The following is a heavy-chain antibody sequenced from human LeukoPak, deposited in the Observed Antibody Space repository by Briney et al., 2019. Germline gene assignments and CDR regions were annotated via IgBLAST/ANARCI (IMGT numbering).Heavy chain of an antibody. CDR2: ISGRGGST. CDR3: AKGRYISSSY. V-gene: IGHV3-23*01. D-gene: IGHD1-1*01. Sequence: GGTLRLSCAASGFTFSSYGMSWVRQAPGKGLEWVSAISGRGGSTYYADSVKGRFTISRDNSKNTLYLQMNSLRAEDTAVYYCAKGRYISSSYWGQGTLVTVSS. J-gene: IGHJ4*02. CDR1: GFTFSSYG.